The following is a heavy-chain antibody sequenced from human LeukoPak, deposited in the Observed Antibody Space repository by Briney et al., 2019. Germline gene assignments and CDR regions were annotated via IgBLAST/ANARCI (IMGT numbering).Heavy chain of an antibody. D-gene: IGHD6-19*01. CDR1: GFTFSSYW. CDR2: INSDGGST. V-gene: IGHV3-74*01. J-gene: IGHJ4*02. Sequence: PGGSLRLSCAASGFTFSSYWMHWVRQAPGKGLVWVSRINSDGGSTSYADSVKGRFTISRDNAKNSLYLEMNNLRVEDTAVYYCARDTSGWYRGGLDYWGRGTLVTVSS. CDR3: ARDTSGWYRGGLDY.